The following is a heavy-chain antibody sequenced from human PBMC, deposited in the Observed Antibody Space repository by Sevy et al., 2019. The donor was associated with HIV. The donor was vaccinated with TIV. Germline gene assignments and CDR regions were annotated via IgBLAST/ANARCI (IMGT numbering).Heavy chain of an antibody. J-gene: IGHJ2*01. Sequence: GGSLRLSCAASGFTFSSYSMNWVRQAPGKGLEWVSYISSSSSTIYYADSVNGRFTISRDNAKNSLYLQMNSLRDEETAVHYCARELGISWYFDLWGRGTLVTVST. CDR1: GFTFSSYS. V-gene: IGHV3-48*02. D-gene: IGHD7-27*01. CDR3: ARELGISWYFDL. CDR2: ISSSSSTI.